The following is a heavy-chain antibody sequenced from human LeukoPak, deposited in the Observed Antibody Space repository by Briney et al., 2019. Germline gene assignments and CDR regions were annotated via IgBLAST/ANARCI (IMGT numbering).Heavy chain of an antibody. V-gene: IGHV4-59*01. CDR3: ARSKGIAAAGTVPYFDY. D-gene: IGHD6-13*01. CDR2: IYYSGST. J-gene: IGHJ4*02. Sequence: PSETLSLTCTVSGGSISSYYWSWLRQPPGKGLEWIGYIYYSGSTNYNPSLKSRVTISVDTSKNQFSLKLSSVTAADTAVYYCARSKGIAAAGTVPYFDYWGQGTLVTVSS. CDR1: GGSISSYY.